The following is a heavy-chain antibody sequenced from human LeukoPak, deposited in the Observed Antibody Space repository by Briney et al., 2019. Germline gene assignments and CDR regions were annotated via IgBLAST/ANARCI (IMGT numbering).Heavy chain of an antibody. CDR1: GGSISSYY. D-gene: IGHD3-10*01. V-gene: IGHV4-4*07. CDR3: ARGGYYGSGNDFRFDP. Sequence: SETLSLTCTVSGGSISSYYWSWSRQPAGKGLEWIGRIYTSGSTNYNPSLKSRVTISVDTSKNQFSLKLSSVTAADTAVYYCARGGYYGSGNDFRFDPWGQGTLVTVSS. CDR2: IYTSGST. J-gene: IGHJ5*02.